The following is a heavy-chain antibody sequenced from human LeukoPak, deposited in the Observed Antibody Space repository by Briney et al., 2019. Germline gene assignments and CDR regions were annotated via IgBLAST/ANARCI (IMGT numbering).Heavy chain of an antibody. CDR1: GGSINSGTYY. V-gene: IGHV4-39*01. CDR2: IYFSGST. D-gene: IGHD3/OR15-3a*01. CDR3: ARQTGSGLFILP. Sequence: PSETLSLTCTVSGGSINSGTYYWGWIRQPPGKGLEWIGSIYFSGSTYYHPSLKSQVSISIDTSKNQFSLKLTSVTAADTAVYYCARQTGSGLFILPGGQGTLVTVSS. J-gene: IGHJ4*02.